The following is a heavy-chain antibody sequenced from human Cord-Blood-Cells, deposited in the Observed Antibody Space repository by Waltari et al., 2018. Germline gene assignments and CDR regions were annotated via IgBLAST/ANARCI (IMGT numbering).Heavy chain of an antibody. CDR2: IYWDDDK. V-gene: IGHV2-5*02. CDR3: AHRRYYDSSAFDI. Sequence: QITLKEPGHTLVKPTQTRTLTCTHSGFSISPSGVGVCWLRQPPGKALEWLALIYWDDDKRYSPSLKSRLTLTKDTSKNQVVLTMTNMDPVDTATYYCAHRRYYDSSAFDIWGQGTIVTVSS. D-gene: IGHD3-22*01. J-gene: IGHJ3*02. CDR1: GFSISPSGVG.